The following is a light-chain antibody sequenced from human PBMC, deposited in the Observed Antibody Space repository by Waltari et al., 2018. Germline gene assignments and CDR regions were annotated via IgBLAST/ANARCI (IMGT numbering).Light chain of an antibody. CDR2: EVS. V-gene: IGLV2-14*01. J-gene: IGLJ3*02. CDR3: SSYTSSSTLV. Sequence: QSALTQPASVSGSPGQSLTISCTGTSSDVGGYNYVSWYPQHPGKAPKLMIYEVSNRASGVSNRFSGSKSGNTASLTISGLQAEDEADYYCSSYTSSSTLVFGGGTKLTVL. CDR1: SSDVGGYNY.